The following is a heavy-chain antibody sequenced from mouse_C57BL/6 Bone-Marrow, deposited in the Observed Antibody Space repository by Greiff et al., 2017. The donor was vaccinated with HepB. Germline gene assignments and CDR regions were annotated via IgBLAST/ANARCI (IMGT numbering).Heavy chain of an antibody. CDR1: GYTFPSYW. V-gene: IGHV1-55*01. D-gene: IGHD2-2*01. CDR3: ARWGGYDGGYYFDY. Sequence: QVQLQQPGAELVKPGASVKMSCKASGYTFPSYWITWVKQRPGQGLEWSGDIYPGSGSTNYTEKFKSKATLTVDTSSSTAYMMLSSLTSEDSAVYYCARWGGYDGGYYFDYWGQGTTLTVSS. CDR2: IYPGSGST. J-gene: IGHJ2*01.